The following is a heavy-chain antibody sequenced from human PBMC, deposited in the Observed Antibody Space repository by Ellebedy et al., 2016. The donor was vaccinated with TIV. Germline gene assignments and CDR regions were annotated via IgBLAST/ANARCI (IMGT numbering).Heavy chain of an antibody. CDR2: IIPIFGTA. J-gene: IGHJ2*01. D-gene: IGHD5-24*01. Sequence: AASVKVSCKASGGTFSSYAFSWVRQAPGQGLDWVGGIIPIFGTASYAQRFQGRVTITADESTSTAYLALRGLRSQDTAVYYWASDRAPDGRNWFFDLWGRGTLVTVSS. CDR1: GGTFSSYA. CDR3: ASDRAPDGRNWFFDL. V-gene: IGHV1-69*13.